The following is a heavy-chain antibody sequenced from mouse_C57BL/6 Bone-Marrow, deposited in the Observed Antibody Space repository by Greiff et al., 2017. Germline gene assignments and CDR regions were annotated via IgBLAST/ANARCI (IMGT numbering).Heavy chain of an antibody. Sequence: QVQLQQSGAELARPGASVKLSCKASGYTFTSYCISWVKQRPGQGLEWIGEIYPRSGNTYYNEKFKGKATLTADKSSRTAYMGLRSLTSEDSAVYFCGYAMDYWGQGTSVTVSS. CDR1: GYTFTSYC. CDR3: GYAMDY. J-gene: IGHJ4*01. CDR2: IYPRSGNT. V-gene: IGHV1-81*01.